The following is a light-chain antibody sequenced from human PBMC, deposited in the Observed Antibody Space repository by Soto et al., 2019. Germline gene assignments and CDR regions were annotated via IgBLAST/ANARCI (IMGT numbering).Light chain of an antibody. Sequence: QSVLTQPPSASGSLGQSATISCTGTRSDVGGYEYVSWYQQHPGKAPKLMIYEVAKRPSGVPDRFSGSKSGNTASLTVSGLQAEDEADYYCAAWDDSLNGYVFGTGTKATVL. V-gene: IGLV2-8*01. CDR3: AAWDDSLNGYV. CDR1: RSDVGGYEY. J-gene: IGLJ1*01. CDR2: EVA.